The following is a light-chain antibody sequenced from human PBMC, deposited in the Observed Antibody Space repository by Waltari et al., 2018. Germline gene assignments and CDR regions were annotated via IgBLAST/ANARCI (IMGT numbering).Light chain of an antibody. J-gene: IGKJ2*01. V-gene: IGKV3-15*01. Sequence: EIVMTQSPGTLSVSPGERATLSCRASQTISTNLAWYQQKPGPAPRLLIFGASTRATGIPARFSGSGSGTEFTLTISSLQPEDFATYYCQQVNDYPQPFGQGTKLEIK. CDR2: GAS. CDR3: QQVNDYPQP. CDR1: QTISTN.